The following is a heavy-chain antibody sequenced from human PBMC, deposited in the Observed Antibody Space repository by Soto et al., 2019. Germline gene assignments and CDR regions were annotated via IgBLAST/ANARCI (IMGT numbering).Heavy chain of an antibody. CDR2: INYNGGRV. J-gene: IGHJ4*02. V-gene: IGHV3-9*01. D-gene: IGHD5-12*01. Sequence: EVRLVESGGGFVQPGRSLRLSCTVSGFTFDEHSMHWVRQVPGKGLEWVSGINYNGGRVAYVDSVRGRFTIARDNANNSLFLQMNSLRPEDTGLYFCSKGRPRYSGLDTDFDAWGQGTPVTVSS. CDR3: SKGRPRYSGLDTDFDA. CDR1: GFTFDEHS.